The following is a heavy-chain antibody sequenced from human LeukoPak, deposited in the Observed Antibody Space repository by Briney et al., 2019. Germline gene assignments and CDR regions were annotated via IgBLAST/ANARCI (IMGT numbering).Heavy chain of an antibody. CDR1: GGSISSSSYY. CDR3: ARLPSQRMLRCSFDY. Sequence: SETLSLTCTVSGGSISSSSYYWGWIRQPPGKGLEWIGSIYYSGSTYYNPSLKSRVTISVDTSKNQFSLQLSSVTAADTAVYYCARLPSQRMLRCSFDYWGQGTLVTVSS. J-gene: IGHJ4*02. V-gene: IGHV4-39*01. D-gene: IGHD4-17*01. CDR2: IYYSGST.